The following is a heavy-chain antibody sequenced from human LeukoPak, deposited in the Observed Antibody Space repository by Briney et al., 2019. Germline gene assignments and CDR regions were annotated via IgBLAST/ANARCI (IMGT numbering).Heavy chain of an antibody. D-gene: IGHD2-15*01. CDR2: ISAYNGNT. V-gene: IGHV1-18*01. CDR3: AHCSGGSCYSGRFDY. Sequence: ASVKVSCKASGYTFTSYGTSWVRQAPGQGLEWMGWISAYNGNTNYAQKLQGRVTMTTDTSTSTAYMELRSLRSDDTAVYYCAHCSGGSCYSGRFDYWGQGTLVTVSS. J-gene: IGHJ4*02. CDR1: GYTFTSYG.